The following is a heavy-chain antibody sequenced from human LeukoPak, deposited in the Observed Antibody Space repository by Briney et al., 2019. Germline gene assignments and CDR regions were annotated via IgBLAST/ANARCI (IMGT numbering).Heavy chain of an antibody. V-gene: IGHV4-4*02. CDR3: AKGGGAFDR. J-gene: IGHJ5*02. Sequence: PSETLSLTCVISGGSMTSSNWWSWVRQSPGKGLEWIGEIHHGGSTHYHTSLKSRVTISINKSKNQFSLKLTSVTAADTAVYYCAKGGGAFDRWGRGSLVTVSS. CDR1: GGSMTSSNW. D-gene: IGHD2-15*01. CDR2: IHHGGST.